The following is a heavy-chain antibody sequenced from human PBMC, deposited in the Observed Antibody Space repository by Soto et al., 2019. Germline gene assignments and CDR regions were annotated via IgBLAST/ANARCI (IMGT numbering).Heavy chain of an antibody. CDR2: ISGGGNDR. V-gene: IGHV3-23*01. Sequence: GGSLRLSCAASGFPFSSYAMSWVRQTPEKGLEWVAGISGGGNDRYYADFVQGQFTFSRDNSRNILYLQMNSLRAEDTALYYCAKTPLTILPGIFWFDPWGQGTLVTVSS. CDR1: GFPFSSYA. D-gene: IGHD3-3*01. J-gene: IGHJ5*02. CDR3: AKTPLTILPGIFWFDP.